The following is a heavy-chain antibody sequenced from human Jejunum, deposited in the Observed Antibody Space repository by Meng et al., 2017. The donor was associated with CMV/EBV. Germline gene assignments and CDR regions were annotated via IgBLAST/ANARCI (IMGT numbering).Heavy chain of an antibody. Sequence: VKLVGSGGGVVQPGGSLRLSCAASGFTFSNYGIHWVRQAPGKGLEWVSSISSSSRYINYADSVKGRFTISRDNAKNSLYLQMNSLRVEDTAIYYCARDIDHWGQGTLVTVSS. CDR3: ARDIDH. J-gene: IGHJ5*02. CDR1: GFTFSNYG. V-gene: IGHV3-21*01. CDR2: ISSSSRYI.